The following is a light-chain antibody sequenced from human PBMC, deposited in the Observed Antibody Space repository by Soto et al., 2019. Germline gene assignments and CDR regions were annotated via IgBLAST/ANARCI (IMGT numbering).Light chain of an antibody. CDR2: EVS. CDR3: SSYTTSSTRV. Sequence: QSALTQPASVSGSPGQSIAISCTGSSSDVGIYNYVSWYQQHPGEVPKLIIYEVSNRPSGVSNRFSGSKSGNTASLTISGLQAEDEADYYCSSYTTSSTRVFGTGTKLTVL. V-gene: IGLV2-14*01. CDR1: SSDVGIYNY. J-gene: IGLJ1*01.